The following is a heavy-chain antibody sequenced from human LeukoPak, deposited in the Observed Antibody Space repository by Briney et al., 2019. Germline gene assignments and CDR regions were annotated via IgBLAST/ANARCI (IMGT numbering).Heavy chain of an antibody. CDR3: ARPLDSSNNYFDY. Sequence: GGSLRLSCAASGFTFSRNAMNWVRQPPGKGLEWVSFISSSSNYMSYADSVKGRFTISRDNAKNSLYLQMNSLRAEDTAVYYCARPLDSSNNYFDYWGQGTLVTVSA. D-gene: IGHD6-13*01. CDR2: ISSSSNYM. CDR1: GFTFSRNA. J-gene: IGHJ4*02. V-gene: IGHV3-21*01.